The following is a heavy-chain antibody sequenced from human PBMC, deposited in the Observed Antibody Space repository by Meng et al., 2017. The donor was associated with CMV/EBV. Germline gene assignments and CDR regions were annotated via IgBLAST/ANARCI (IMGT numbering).Heavy chain of an antibody. CDR2: ISNSGSPI. CDR1: GFRFSAYY. J-gene: IGHJ6*02. CDR3: ARDRSTGWQYYSDFYGMDV. D-gene: IGHD2-2*01. V-gene: IGHV3-11*01. Sequence: GGSLRLSCAASGFRFSAYYMSWIRQAPGKGLEWISYISNSGSPIYNADSVKGRFTVSRDNAKNSLYLQMNSLRVEDTAVYYCARDRSTGWQYYSDFYGMDVWGQGTTVTVSS.